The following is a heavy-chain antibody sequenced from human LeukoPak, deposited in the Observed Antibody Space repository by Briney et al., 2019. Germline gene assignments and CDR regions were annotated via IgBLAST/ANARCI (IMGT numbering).Heavy chain of an antibody. CDR2: ISAYNGNT. J-gene: IGHJ3*02. CDR1: VYTVTSYG. CDR3: ARDGGYYYDSSGDRAFDI. Sequence: ASVKVSCKASVYTVTSYGISWVRQAPGQGLEWMGWISAYNGNTNYAQKLQGRVTMTTDTSASTAYMELRSLRSDDTAVYYCARDGGYYYDSSGDRAFDIWGQGTMVTVSS. D-gene: IGHD3-22*01. V-gene: IGHV1-18*01.